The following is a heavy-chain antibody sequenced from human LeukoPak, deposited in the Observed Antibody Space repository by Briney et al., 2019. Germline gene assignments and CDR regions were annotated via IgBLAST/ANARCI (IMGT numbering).Heavy chain of an antibody. CDR3: ARPSSRSASWGNVFYI. CDR2: INHSGST. J-gene: IGHJ3*02. D-gene: IGHD6-6*01. Sequence: PSETLSLTCAVNGGSFSGYYWSWMRQPPGKGLAWIGEINHSGSTNYNPSLKSRVTISVDTPKNQYSLKPNSVTAADMAVYYCARPSSRSASWGNVFYIWGQGTMVTVSS. V-gene: IGHV4-34*01. CDR1: GGSFSGYY.